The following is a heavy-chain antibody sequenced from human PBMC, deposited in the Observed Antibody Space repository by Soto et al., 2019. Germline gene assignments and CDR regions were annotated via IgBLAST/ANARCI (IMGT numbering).Heavy chain of an antibody. CDR2: ISSSSSYT. J-gene: IGHJ4*02. V-gene: IGHV3-11*05. D-gene: IGHD3-10*01. CDR3: ARDQPNYGSGNDY. Sequence: QVQLGESGGGLVKPGGSLRLSCAASGFTISDYYMSWIRQAPGKGLEWVSYISSSSSYTNYADSVKGRFTISRDNAKNSLYLQMNSLRAEDTAVYYCARDQPNYGSGNDYWGQGTLVTVSS. CDR1: GFTISDYY.